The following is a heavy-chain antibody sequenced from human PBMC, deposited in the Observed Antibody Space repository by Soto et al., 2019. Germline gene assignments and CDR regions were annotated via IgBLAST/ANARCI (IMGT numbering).Heavy chain of an antibody. D-gene: IGHD2-15*01. CDR3: AKYNDCSGGSCYKVYY. CDR2: ISGSGGST. J-gene: IGHJ4*02. V-gene: IGHV3-23*01. CDR1: GFTFSSYA. Sequence: GGSLRLSCAASGFTFSSYAMSWVRQAPGKGLEWVSAISGSGGSTYYADSVKGRFTISRDNSKNTLYLQMTSLRAEDTAVYYCAKYNDCSGGSCYKVYYWGQGTLVTVSS.